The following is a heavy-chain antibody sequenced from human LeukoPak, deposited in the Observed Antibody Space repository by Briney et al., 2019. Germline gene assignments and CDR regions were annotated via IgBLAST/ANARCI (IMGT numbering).Heavy chain of an antibody. D-gene: IGHD1-26*01. V-gene: IGHV3-74*03. CDR3: ATVGATGPFDY. CDR1: GFTFSGYW. CDR2: IDNDGHGI. J-gene: IGHJ4*02. Sequence: GGSLRLSCAASGFTFSGYWMHWVRQGPEKGLELVSCIDNDGHGILYADSVKGRFTISRDNAKNSLYLQMNSLRAEDTAVYYCATVGATGPFDYWGQGTLVTVSS.